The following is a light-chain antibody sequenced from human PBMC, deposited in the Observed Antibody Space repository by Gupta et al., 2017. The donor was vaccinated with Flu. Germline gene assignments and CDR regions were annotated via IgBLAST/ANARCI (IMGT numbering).Light chain of an antibody. Sequence: PYTLSASVGDRVTITCRASQSIISWLAWYQQKPGKAPKLLIYKASNLKSGVPSRFSGSGSGTEFTLTISSLQPDDFATYYCQQENSVSITFGGGTKVEIK. CDR3: QQENSVSIT. V-gene: IGKV1-5*03. CDR2: KAS. CDR1: QSIISW. J-gene: IGKJ4*01.